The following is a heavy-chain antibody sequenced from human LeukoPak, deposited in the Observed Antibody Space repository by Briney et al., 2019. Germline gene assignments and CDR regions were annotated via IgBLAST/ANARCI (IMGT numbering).Heavy chain of an antibody. CDR3: ARLPSREQQLPRGMDV. V-gene: IGHV3-9*01. Sequence: GGSLRLSCAASGFTFDDYAMHWVRQAPGKGLEWVSGISWNSGSIGYADSVKGRFTISRDNAKNSLYLQMNSLRAEDTAVYYCARLPSREQQLPRGMDVWGKGTTVTVSS. D-gene: IGHD6-13*01. J-gene: IGHJ6*04. CDR1: GFTFDDYA. CDR2: ISWNSGSI.